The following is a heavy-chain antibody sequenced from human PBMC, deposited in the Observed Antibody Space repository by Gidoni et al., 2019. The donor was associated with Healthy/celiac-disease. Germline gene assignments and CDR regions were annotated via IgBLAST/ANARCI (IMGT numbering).Heavy chain of an antibody. J-gene: IGHJ4*02. CDR3: ARDFARGYSSYYFDY. CDR1: GYTFTSYY. D-gene: IGHD5-18*01. CDR2: INPSGGST. Sequence: QVQLVQSGAEVKKPGASVKVSCKASGYTFTSYYMHWVRQAPGQGLEWMGIINPSGGSTSYAQKFQGRVTMTRDTSTSTVYMELSSLRSEDTAVYYCARDFARGYSSYYFDYWGQGTLVTVSS. V-gene: IGHV1-46*01.